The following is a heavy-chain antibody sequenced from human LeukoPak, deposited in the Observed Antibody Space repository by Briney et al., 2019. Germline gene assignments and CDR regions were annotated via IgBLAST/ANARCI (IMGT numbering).Heavy chain of an antibody. CDR3: ARQPPRYGMDV. V-gene: IGHV4-61*09. CDR2: VYTSGST. CDR1: GGSISSGRYY. J-gene: IGHJ6*02. Sequence: SETLSLTCTVSGGSISSGRYYWTWIRQPAGEGLEWIGHVYTSGSTNYNPSLKSRVTISVDSSKNQFSLKLSSVTAADTAVYYCARQPPRYGMDVWGQGTTVTVSS.